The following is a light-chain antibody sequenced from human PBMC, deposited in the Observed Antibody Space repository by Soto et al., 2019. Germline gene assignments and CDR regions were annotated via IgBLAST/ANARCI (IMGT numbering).Light chain of an antibody. CDR2: GAS. CDR3: QQYSRWPPRT. CDR1: QSISSN. Sequence: EIVMTQSPDTLPVSPGERATLYCGASQSISSNMAWYQQKPGQAPRLLIYGASISATGIPARFSGSGSGTEFTLTISSLQPEDFAVYYCQQYSRWPPRTFGQGTKLEIK. V-gene: IGKV3-15*01. J-gene: IGKJ2*01.